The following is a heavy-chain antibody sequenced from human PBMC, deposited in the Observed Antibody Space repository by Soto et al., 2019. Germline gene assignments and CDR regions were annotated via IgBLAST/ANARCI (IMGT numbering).Heavy chain of an antibody. CDR2: IIPIFGTA. V-gene: IGHV1-69*06. CDR3: ARDGCSGGSCYKDY. J-gene: IGHJ4*02. CDR1: GGTFSSYA. Sequence: SVKVSCKASGGTFSSYAISWVRQAPGQGLEWMGGIIPIFGTANYAQKFQGRVTITADKSTSTAYMELSSLRSEDTAVYYCARDGCSGGSCYKDYWGQGTLVTVSS. D-gene: IGHD2-15*01.